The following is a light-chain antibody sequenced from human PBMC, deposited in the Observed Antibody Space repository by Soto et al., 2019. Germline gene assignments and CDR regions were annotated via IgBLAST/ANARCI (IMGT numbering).Light chain of an antibody. Sequence: QSVLTQPASVSGSPGQSITISCTGTSSDVGGYDYVSWYQQHPGKAPQLMIYDVTNRPSGVSDRFSGSKSGNTASLTISRLQAEDEADYYCSSYTSSSTLVLFGGGTKLTVL. CDR3: SSYTSSSTLVL. CDR2: DVT. J-gene: IGLJ2*01. CDR1: SSDVGGYDY. V-gene: IGLV2-14*03.